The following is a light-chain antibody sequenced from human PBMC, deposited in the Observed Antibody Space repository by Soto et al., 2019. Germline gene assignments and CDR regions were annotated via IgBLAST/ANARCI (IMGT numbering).Light chain of an antibody. CDR1: QDISNY. Sequence: DIQMTQSPSSLSASVGDRVTITCQASQDISNYINWYQQKEGNAPNLLIYDASTLHSGVQPRFSASGSGTHFTFIISSLQPEDIGTYYCQQYDNLPVTFGGGTKVEIK. CDR3: QQYDNLPVT. V-gene: IGKV1-33*01. CDR2: DAS. J-gene: IGKJ4*01.